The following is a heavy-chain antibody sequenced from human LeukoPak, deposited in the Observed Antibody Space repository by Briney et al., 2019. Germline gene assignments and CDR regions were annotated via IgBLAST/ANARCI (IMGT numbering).Heavy chain of an antibody. Sequence: PGGSLRLSCAASGFTFSSYAMSWVRQAPGKGLEWVSAISGSGGSTYYADSVKGRFTISRDNAKNTLYLQMNSLRAEDAAVYYCARDWFHAIDYWGQGTLVTVSS. CDR3: ARDWFHAIDY. CDR2: ISGSGGST. CDR1: GFTFSSYA. V-gene: IGHV3-23*01. D-gene: IGHD2/OR15-2a*01. J-gene: IGHJ4*02.